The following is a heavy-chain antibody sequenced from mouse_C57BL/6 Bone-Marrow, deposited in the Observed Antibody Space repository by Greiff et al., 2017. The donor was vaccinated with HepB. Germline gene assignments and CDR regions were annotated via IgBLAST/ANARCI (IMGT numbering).Heavy chain of an antibody. CDR1: GFSLTSYG. Sequence: VQLQQSGPGLVQPSQSLSITCTVSGFSLTSYGVHWVRQSPGKGLEWLGVIWSGGSTDYNAAFISRLSISKDNSTSQVFFKMNSLQADDTAIYYCARSSTMVTTGFAYWGQGTLVTVSA. CDR3: ARSSTMVTTGFAY. CDR2: IWSGGST. D-gene: IGHD2-2*01. J-gene: IGHJ3*01. V-gene: IGHV2-2*01.